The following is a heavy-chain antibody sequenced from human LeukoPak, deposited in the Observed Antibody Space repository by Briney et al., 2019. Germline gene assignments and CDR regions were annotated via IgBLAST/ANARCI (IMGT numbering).Heavy chain of an antibody. CDR3: ANHPPGGTPDSSSNP. D-gene: IGHD6-6*01. CDR1: GGSISSSSYY. J-gene: IGHJ5*02. CDR2: IYYSGST. Sequence: SETLSLTCTVSGGSISSSSYYWGWIRQPPGKGLEWIGSIYYSGSTYYNPSLKSRVTISVDTSKNQFSLKLSSVTAADTAVYYCANHPPGGTPDSSSNPWGQGTLVTVPS. V-gene: IGHV4-39*01.